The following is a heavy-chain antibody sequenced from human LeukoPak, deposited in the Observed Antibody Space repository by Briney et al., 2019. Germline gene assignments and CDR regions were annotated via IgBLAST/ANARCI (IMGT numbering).Heavy chain of an antibody. D-gene: IGHD1-26*01. Sequence: PGGSLRLSCAASGFTFSSYAMSWVRQAPGKGLEGVSAISGSGGSTYYADSVKGRFTISRDNSKNTLYLQMNSLRAEDTAVYYCAKRTTPNSGSYYNWFDPWGQGTLVTVSS. CDR1: GFTFSSYA. V-gene: IGHV3-23*01. CDR3: AKRTTPNSGSYYNWFDP. J-gene: IGHJ5*02. CDR2: ISGSGGST.